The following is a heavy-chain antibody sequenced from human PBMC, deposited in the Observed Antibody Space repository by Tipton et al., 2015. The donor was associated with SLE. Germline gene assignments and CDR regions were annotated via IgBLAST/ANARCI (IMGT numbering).Heavy chain of an antibody. CDR2: IYYNGNT. J-gene: IGHJ4*02. V-gene: IGHV4-59*01. CDR3: ARLNVETPIGSIDY. CDR1: GDSITSYY. D-gene: IGHD4-23*01. Sequence: TLSLTCTVSGDSITSYYWNWIRQPPGKGLEWIGYIYYNGNTNYSPSIKSRVTLSVHTSKNQFTLTVSSVTAAVTAVYYCARLNVETPIGSIDYWGQGSLVTVSS.